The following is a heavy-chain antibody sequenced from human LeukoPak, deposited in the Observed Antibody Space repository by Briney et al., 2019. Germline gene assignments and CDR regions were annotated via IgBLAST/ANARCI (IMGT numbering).Heavy chain of an antibody. CDR1: GYTFTSYD. D-gene: IGHD4-17*01. CDR3: ARITTTVSNAFDI. V-gene: IGHV1-8*03. J-gene: IGHJ3*02. CDR2: MNPNSGNT. Sequence: ASVKVSCKASGYTFTSYDINWVRQATGQGLEWMGWMNPNSGNTGYAQKFQGRVTITRYTSISTAYMELSSLRSEDTAVYYCARITTTVSNAFDIWGQGTMVTVSS.